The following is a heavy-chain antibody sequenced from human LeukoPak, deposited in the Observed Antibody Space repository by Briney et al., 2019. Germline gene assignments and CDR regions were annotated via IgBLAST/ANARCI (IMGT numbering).Heavy chain of an antibody. CDR3: ARRKYRTTNDAFDI. J-gene: IGHJ3*02. D-gene: IGHD1-14*01. Sequence: PSQTLSLTCTVSGGSISSGGYYWSWIRQPPGKGLEWIGYIYHSGSTYYNPSLKSRVTISVDRSKNQFSLKLSSVTAADTAVYYCARRKYRTTNDAFDIWGQGTMVTVSS. CDR1: GGSISSGGYY. CDR2: IYHSGST. V-gene: IGHV4-30-2*02.